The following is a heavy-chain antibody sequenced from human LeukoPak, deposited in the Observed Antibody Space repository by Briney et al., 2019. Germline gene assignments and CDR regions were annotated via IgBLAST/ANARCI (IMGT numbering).Heavy chain of an antibody. V-gene: IGHV3-21*01. D-gene: IGHD2-2*01. CDR3: ARRRDIVVVPAAYNWFDP. CDR2: ISSSSSYI. Sequence: PGGSLRLSCAASGFTFSSYSMNWVRQAPGKGLEWVSSISSSSSYIYYADSVKGRFTISRDNAKNSLYLQMNSLRAEDTAAYYCARRRDIVVVPAAYNWFDPWGQGTLVTVSS. CDR1: GFTFSSYS. J-gene: IGHJ5*02.